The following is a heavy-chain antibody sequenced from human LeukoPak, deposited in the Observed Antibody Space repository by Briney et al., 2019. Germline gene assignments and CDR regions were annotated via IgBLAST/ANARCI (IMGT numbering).Heavy chain of an antibody. CDR2: ISSSSSYI. D-gene: IGHD5-18*01. V-gene: IGHV3-21*01. J-gene: IGHJ4*02. Sequence: GGSLRLSCAASGFTFSSYSMNWVRQAPGKGLEWVSSISSSSSYIYYADSVKGRFTISRDNAKNSLYLQMNSLRAEDTAVYYCARGGTAMAHAFDYWGQGTLVTVSS. CDR1: GFTFSSYS. CDR3: ARGGTAMAHAFDY.